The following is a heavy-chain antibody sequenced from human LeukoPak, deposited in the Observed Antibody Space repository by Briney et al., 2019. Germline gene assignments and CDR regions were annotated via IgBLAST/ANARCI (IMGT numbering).Heavy chain of an antibody. V-gene: IGHV3-23*01. Sequence: GGSLRLSCGASGFTFSSYAMAWVRQAPGKGLEWVSAISGSGENTYYADSVKGRFTTSRDNSKNTLYLQMNSLRAEDTAVYSCARDRGFYGAGSYKEYFQHWGQGTRVTVSS. J-gene: IGHJ1*01. D-gene: IGHD3-10*01. CDR2: ISGSGENT. CDR1: GFTFSSYA. CDR3: ARDRGFYGAGSYKEYFQH.